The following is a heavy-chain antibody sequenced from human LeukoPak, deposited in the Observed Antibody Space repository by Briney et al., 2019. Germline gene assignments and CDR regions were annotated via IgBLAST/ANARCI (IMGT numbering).Heavy chain of an antibody. CDR3: ARTSSGVSDGMDV. Sequence: SETLSLTCTVSGGSISSGSYYWSWIRQPAGKGLEWIGRIYTSGGTNYNPSLRSRVTISVDTSKNQFSLKLSSVTAADTAVYYCARTSSGVSDGMDVWGQGTTVTVSS. J-gene: IGHJ6*02. V-gene: IGHV4-61*02. CDR2: IYTSGGT. CDR1: GGSISSGSYY. D-gene: IGHD3-22*01.